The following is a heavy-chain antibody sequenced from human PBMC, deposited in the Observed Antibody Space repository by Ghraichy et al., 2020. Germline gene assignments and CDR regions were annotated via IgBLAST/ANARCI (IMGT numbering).Heavy chain of an antibody. V-gene: IGHV4-4*07. CDR2: IYIRGTT. CDR3: ARSGAFDI. CDR1: GGSISGYY. Sequence: EPLSLTCTVSGGSISGYYWNWIRQPAGKGLEWIGRIYIRGTTKYNPSLKSRVTMSVDTSKDQFSLKLSSVTAADTAVYYCARSGAFDIWGQGTMVTVSS. J-gene: IGHJ3*02.